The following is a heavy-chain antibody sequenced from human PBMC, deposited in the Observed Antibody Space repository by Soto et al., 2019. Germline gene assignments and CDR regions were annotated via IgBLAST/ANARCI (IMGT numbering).Heavy chain of an antibody. CDR2: IYHSGST. V-gene: IGHV4-4*02. Sequence: QVQLQESGPGLVKPSGTLSLTCAVSGGSISSSNWWSWIRQPPGKGQEWIGEIYHSGSTNYNPSLKSRVTISVDRSKNQFSLKLTSVTAADTAVYYCARCRMGDYSNYLDYWGQGTLVTVSS. D-gene: IGHD4-4*01. J-gene: IGHJ4*02. CDR1: GGSISSSNW. CDR3: ARCRMGDYSNYLDY.